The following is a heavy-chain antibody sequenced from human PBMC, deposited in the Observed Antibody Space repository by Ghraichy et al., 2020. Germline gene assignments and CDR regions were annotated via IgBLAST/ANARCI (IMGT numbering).Heavy chain of an antibody. D-gene: IGHD5-12*01. CDR3: ARDAGYSGYDYSVGGNWFDP. CDR2: ISYDGSNK. CDR1: GFTFSSYA. J-gene: IGHJ5*02. Sequence: GGSLRLSCAASGFTFSSYAMHWVRQAPGKGLEWVAVISYDGSNKYYADSVKGRFTISRDNSKNTLYLQMNSLRAEDTAVYYCARDAGYSGYDYSVGGNWFDPWGQGTLVTVSS. V-gene: IGHV3-30-3*01.